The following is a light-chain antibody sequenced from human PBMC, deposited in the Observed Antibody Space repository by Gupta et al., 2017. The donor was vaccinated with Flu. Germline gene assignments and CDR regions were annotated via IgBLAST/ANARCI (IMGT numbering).Light chain of an antibody. Sequence: SALPQPRSVSGSPGQSITLSCTGTSSDVGGYDYVSWYQQHPGKAPQLMIYDVSKRPSGVPDRFSGSRSGNTASLTISGLQAQDEADYYCCSYAGSYTWVFGGGTKLTVL. CDR1: SSDVGGYDY. V-gene: IGLV2-11*01. CDR3: CSYAGSYTWV. J-gene: IGLJ3*02. CDR2: DVS.